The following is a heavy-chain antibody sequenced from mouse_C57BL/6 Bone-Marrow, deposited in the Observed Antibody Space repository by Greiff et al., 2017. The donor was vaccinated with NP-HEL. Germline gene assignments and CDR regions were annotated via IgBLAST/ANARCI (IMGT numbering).Heavy chain of an antibody. Sequence: VMLVESGAELVKPGASVKISCKASGYEFSNYWMNWVKQRPGKGLEWIGQIYPGDGDTNYNGKFKDKATLTEDKSSSTAYMQLSRLTSENSAVYFCASGAYWGQGTLVTVSA. CDR3: ASGAY. CDR2: IYPGDGDT. V-gene: IGHV1-80*01. J-gene: IGHJ3*01. CDR1: GYEFSNYW.